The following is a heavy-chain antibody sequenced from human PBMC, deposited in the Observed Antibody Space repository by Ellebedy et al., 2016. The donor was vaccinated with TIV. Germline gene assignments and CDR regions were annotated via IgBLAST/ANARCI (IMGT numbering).Heavy chain of an antibody. CDR1: GFTVSSNY. V-gene: IGHV3-53*01. J-gene: IGHJ4*02. CDR3: AGAVFY. CDR2: IYSGGST. D-gene: IGHD2-8*01. Sequence: GGSLRLXXAVSGFTVSSNYMSWVRQAPGKGLEWVSIIYSGGSTNYADSVKGRFTISRDNSKNTLYLQMNSLRGEGTAVYYCAGAVFYWGQGTLVTVSS.